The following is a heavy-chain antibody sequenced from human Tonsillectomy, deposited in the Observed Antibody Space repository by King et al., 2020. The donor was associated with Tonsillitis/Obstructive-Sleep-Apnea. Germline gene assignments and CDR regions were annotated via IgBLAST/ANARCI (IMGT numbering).Heavy chain of an antibody. CDR2: INHSGST. D-gene: IGHD2-8*01. J-gene: IGHJ4*02. Sequence: HVQLPQWGAGLLKPSETLSLTCAVYGESFSGYYWSWIRQPPGKGLEWIGEINHSGSTNYNPSLKSRVTISVDTSKNQFSLKLSSVTAADTAVYYCARGIVLMVYATFDYWGQGTLVTVSS. V-gene: IGHV4-34*01. CDR1: GESFSGYY. CDR3: ARGIVLMVYATFDY.